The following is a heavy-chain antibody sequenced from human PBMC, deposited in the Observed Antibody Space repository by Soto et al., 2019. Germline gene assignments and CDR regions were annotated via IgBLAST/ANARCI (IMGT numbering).Heavy chain of an antibody. CDR2: MNPNSGNT. CDR1: GYTFTSYD. V-gene: IGHV1-8*01. CDR3: ARGSMQLRSEDFDY. Sequence: QVQLVQSGAEWKKPGASVKVSCKASGYTFTSYDINWVRRATGQGLEWMGWMNPNSGNTGYAQKFQGRVTMTRNTSITTAYMELSSLRSEDTAVYYCARGSMQLRSEDFDYWGQGTLVTVSS. D-gene: IGHD2-8*01. J-gene: IGHJ4*02.